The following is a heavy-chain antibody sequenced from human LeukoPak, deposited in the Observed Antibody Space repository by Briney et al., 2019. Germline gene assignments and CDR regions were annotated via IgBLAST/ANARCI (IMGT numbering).Heavy chain of an antibody. CDR3: ARGYYYDSSGYTFDY. CDR2: INSDGSST. Sequence: PGGSLRLTCAASGFTFSSYWMHWVRQAPGKGLVWVSRINSDGSSTSYADSVKGRFTISRDNAKNTLYLQMNSLRAEDTAVYYCARGYYYDSSGYTFDYWGQGTLVTVSS. J-gene: IGHJ4*02. V-gene: IGHV3-74*01. D-gene: IGHD3-22*01. CDR1: GFTFSSYW.